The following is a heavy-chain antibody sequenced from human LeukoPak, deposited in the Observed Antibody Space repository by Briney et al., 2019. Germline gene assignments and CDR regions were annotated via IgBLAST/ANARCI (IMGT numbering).Heavy chain of an antibody. V-gene: IGHV3-9*03. D-gene: IGHD1-26*01. CDR1: GFTFDDYA. J-gene: IGHJ3*02. Sequence: GGSLRLSCAASGFTFDDYAMHWVRHAPGKGLEWVSGISWNSGSIGYADSVKGRFTISRDNAKNSLYLQMNSLRAKDMALYYCAKVEDSGSYYGAFDIWGQGTMVTVSS. CDR3: AKVEDSGSYYGAFDI. CDR2: ISWNSGSI.